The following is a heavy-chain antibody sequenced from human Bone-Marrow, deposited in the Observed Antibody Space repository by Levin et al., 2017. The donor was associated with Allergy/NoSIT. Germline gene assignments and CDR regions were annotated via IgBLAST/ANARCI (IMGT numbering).Heavy chain of an antibody. J-gene: IGHJ5*01. CDR1: GFSFSTYT. CDR2: ISSSSTLI. V-gene: IGHV3-21*01. Sequence: KAGGSLRLSCEASGFSFSTYTMTWVRQAPEKGLDWVSSISSSSTLIKYAGSVEGRFTISRDNAKNSLYLQMESLRAEDTAIYYCARVVDHLGSGSSWQGVDSWGQGTLVTVSS. D-gene: IGHD3-10*01. CDR3: ARVVDHLGSGSSWQGVDS.